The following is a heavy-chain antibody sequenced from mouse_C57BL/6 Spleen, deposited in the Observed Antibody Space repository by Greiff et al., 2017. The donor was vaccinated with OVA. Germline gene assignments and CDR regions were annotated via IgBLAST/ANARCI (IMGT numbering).Heavy chain of an antibody. V-gene: IGHV1-82*01. CDR2: IYPGDGDT. J-gene: IGHJ2*01. D-gene: IGHD3-2*02. CDR1: GYAFSSYW. CDR3: AREEYSSGYLYYFYY. Sequence: VQLQQSGPELVKPGASVKISCKASGYAFSSYWMNWVKQRPGKGLEWIGRIYPGDGDTNYNGKFKGKATLPADKSSSTAYMQLSTLTSEDSAVYVCAREEYSSGYLYYFYYWGQGTTRTVSS.